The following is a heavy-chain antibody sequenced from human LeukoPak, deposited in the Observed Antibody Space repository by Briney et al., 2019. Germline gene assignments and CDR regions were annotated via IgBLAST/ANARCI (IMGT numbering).Heavy chain of an antibody. D-gene: IGHD3-10*01. V-gene: IGHV3-23*01. Sequence: GGSLRLSCAASGFTISTYGMGWVRQAPGKGLEWVSFISGGTTYYADSVKGRFTISRDNSKNTVSLQMNSLRAEDTAVYYCAKSVYHSGNYWGQGTLVTVSS. CDR3: AKSVYHSGNY. CDR2: ISGGTT. J-gene: IGHJ4*02. CDR1: GFTISTYG.